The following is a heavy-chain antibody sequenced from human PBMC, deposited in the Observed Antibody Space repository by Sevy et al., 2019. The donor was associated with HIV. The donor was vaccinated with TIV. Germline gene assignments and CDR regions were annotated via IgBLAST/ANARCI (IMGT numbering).Heavy chain of an antibody. CDR2: ISSRSSYI. V-gene: IGHV3-21*01. Sequence: GGYQRLSCAASGFTFSSYSMNWVRQAPGKGLEWISSISSRSSYIYYADSVKGRFTISRDNAKNSLYLQMNSLRAEDTAASYCARLSLGFGEPSTDYWGQGTLVTVSS. CDR1: GFTFSSYS. CDR3: ARLSLGFGEPSTDY. J-gene: IGHJ4*02. D-gene: IGHD3-10*01.